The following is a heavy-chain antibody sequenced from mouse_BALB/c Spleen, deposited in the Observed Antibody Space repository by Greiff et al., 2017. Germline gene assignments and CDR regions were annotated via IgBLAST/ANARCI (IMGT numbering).Heavy chain of an antibody. CDR3: ARDQPFAY. CDR1: GFTFSDYY. J-gene: IGHJ3*01. Sequence: EVQLVESGGGLVKPGGSLKLSCAASGFTFSDYYMYWVRQTPEKRLEWVATISDGGSYTYYPDSVKGRFTISRDNAKNNLYLQMSSLKSEDTAMYYCARDQPFAYWGQGTLVTVSA. V-gene: IGHV5-4*02. CDR2: ISDGGSYT.